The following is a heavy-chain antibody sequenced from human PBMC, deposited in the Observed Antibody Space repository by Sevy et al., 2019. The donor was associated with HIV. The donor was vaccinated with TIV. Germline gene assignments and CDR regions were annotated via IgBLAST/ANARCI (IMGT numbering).Heavy chain of an antibody. CDR3: ARDVDTPFVRSFDS. J-gene: IGHJ4*02. V-gene: IGHV3-48*02. D-gene: IGHD5-18*01. CDR1: GLTFSSDS. CDR2: ISVRSRTI. Sequence: GGSLRLSCVVSGLTFSSDSMNWVRQAPGKGLDGLAYISVRSRTIYYADSGEGRFTISRDNDKKSVFLQMNNLRDEDSATYYCARDVDTPFVRSFDSWGQGTLVTVSS.